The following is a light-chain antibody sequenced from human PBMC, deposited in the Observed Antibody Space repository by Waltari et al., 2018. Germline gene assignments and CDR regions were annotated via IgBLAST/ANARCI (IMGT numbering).Light chain of an antibody. CDR1: SSDVGGNNY. V-gene: IGLV2-8*01. CDR3: SSYAGTDVV. Sequence: QSALTPPTSASGSPGQSVTISCTGTSSDVGGNNYVPWYQQHPGKATNPMIYEVSKRPSGVPDRFSGSKSGNTASLTVSGLQAEDEADYYCSSYAGTDVVFGGGTKLTVL. J-gene: IGLJ2*01. CDR2: EVS.